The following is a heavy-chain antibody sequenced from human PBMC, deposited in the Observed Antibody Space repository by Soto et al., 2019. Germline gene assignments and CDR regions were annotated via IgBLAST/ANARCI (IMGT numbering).Heavy chain of an antibody. CDR2: IYYSGST. J-gene: IGHJ3*02. D-gene: IGHD3-16*01. V-gene: IGHV4-30-4*01. CDR3: ARLSSRMINAFDI. CDR1: GGSISSGDYY. Sequence: QVQLQESGPGLVKPSQTLSLTCTVSGGSISSGDYYWSWIRQPPGKGLEWIGYIYYSGSTYYNPSLKSRVTISVDTSKNQFSLKPSSVTAADTAVYYCARLSSRMINAFDIWGQGTMVTVSS.